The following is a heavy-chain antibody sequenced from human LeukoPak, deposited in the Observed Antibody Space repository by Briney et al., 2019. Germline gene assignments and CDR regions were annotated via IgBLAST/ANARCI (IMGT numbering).Heavy chain of an antibody. D-gene: IGHD6-13*01. CDR3: ARVAEAAAFDS. CDR2: ISRNSRYI. CDR1: GFTLSTYS. J-gene: IGHJ4*02. Sequence: GGSLRLSCAASGFTLSTYSMNWVRQAPGKGLEWVSSISRNSRYIYYADSMRGRFTISRDNAKNSLYLQMNSLKPEDTAVYYCARVAEAAAFDSWGQGTLVTVSS. V-gene: IGHV3-21*06.